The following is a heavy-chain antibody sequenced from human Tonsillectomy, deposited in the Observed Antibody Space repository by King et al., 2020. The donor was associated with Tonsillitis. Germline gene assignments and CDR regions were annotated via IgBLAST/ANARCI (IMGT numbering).Heavy chain of an antibody. D-gene: IGHD6-13*01. Sequence: VQLVESGGGVVQPGRSLRLSCAASGFTFISYGMHWVRQAPGKGLEWVAVISYDGSNKYYADSVKGRFTISRDNSKNTLYLQMNSLRAEDTALYYCATSPDSSSWYDPDDYYGMDVWGQGTTVTVSS. CDR3: ATSPDSSSWYDPDDYYGMDV. CDR1: GFTFISYG. J-gene: IGHJ6*02. CDR2: ISYDGSNK. V-gene: IGHV3-30*03.